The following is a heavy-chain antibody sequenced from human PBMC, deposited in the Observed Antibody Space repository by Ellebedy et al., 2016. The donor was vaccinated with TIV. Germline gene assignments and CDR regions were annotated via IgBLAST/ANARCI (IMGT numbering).Heavy chain of an antibody. V-gene: IGHV4-59*08. CDR1: GGSISSYY. CDR3: ARRSSSGWLDVFDY. Sequence: MPSETLSLTCTVSGGSISSYYWSWIRQPPGKGLEWIGYIYYSGSTNYNPSLKSRVTISVDTSKNQFSLKLSSVTAADTAVYYCARRSSSGWLDVFDYWGQGTLVTVSS. CDR2: IYYSGST. D-gene: IGHD6-19*01. J-gene: IGHJ4*02.